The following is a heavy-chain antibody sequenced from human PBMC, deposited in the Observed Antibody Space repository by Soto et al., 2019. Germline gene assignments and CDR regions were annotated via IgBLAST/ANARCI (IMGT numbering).Heavy chain of an antibody. J-gene: IGHJ4*01. D-gene: IGHD1-26*01. CDR3: ARGEQYSGRIFDY. V-gene: IGHV6-1*01. CDR1: GDSVSSNSAG. CDR2: TYYRSKWYY. Sequence: PSQTLSLTCAITGDSVSSNSAGWSWVRQSPSRGLEWLGRTYYRSKWYYEYAVSVRGRITINPDTSKNQYSLQLNSVTPEDTAVYFCARGEQYSGRIFDYWGQGTLVTVSS.